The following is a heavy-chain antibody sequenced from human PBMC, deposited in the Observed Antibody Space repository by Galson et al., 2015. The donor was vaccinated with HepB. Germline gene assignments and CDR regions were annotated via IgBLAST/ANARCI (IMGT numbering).Heavy chain of an antibody. CDR3: AKAQYSYGVGNFDY. D-gene: IGHD5-18*01. CDR1: GFTFSSYG. V-gene: IGHV3-30*18. CDR2: ISYDGSNK. Sequence: SLRLSCAASGFTFSSYGMHWVRQAPGKGLEWVAVISYDGSNKYYADSVKGRFTISRDNSKNTLYLQMNSLRAEDTAVYYCAKAQYSYGVGNFDYWGQGTLVTVSS. J-gene: IGHJ4*02.